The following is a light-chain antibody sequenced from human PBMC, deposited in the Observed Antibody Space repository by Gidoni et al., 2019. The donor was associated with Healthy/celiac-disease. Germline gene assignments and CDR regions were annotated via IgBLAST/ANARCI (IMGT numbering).Light chain of an antibody. J-gene: IGKJ1*01. CDR3: QQYNNWPLT. CDR2: GAS. V-gene: IGKV3-15*01. CDR1: QSVSSN. Sequence: EIVMTQSPAPRSVSPGESATLSCRASQSVSSNLAWYQQKPGQAPRLLIYGASTRATGIPARFSGSGSGTEFTLTISSLQSEDFAVYYCQQYNNWPLTFGQGTKVEIK.